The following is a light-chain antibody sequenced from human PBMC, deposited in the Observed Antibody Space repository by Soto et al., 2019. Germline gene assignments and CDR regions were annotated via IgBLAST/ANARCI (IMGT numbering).Light chain of an antibody. CDR2: GAS. Sequence: DIQMTQSPSSLSASVGDRVTITCRASQGIRKDLCWYQQRPGKAPKRLIFGASSLQSGVPSRFSVSASGTEFTLTISSLQPEDFATYFCLQHNSYPLTFGGGTKVELK. CDR1: QGIRKD. CDR3: LQHNSYPLT. J-gene: IGKJ4*01. V-gene: IGKV1-17*01.